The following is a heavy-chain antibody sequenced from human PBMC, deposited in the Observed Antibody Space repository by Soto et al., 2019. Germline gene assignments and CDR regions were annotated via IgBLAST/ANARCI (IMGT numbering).Heavy chain of an antibody. CDR2: INHSGST. Sequence: QVQLQQWGAGLLKPSETLSLTCAVYGGSFSGYYWSWIRQPPGKGLEWLGEINHSGSTNYNPSLKSRVTISVDASKNQFSLKLNSVTAADTAVYYCARGVRSFYGFDTWGQGTPVTVSS. J-gene: IGHJ5*02. D-gene: IGHD3-10*01. V-gene: IGHV4-34*01. CDR1: GGSFSGYY. CDR3: ARGVRSFYGFDT.